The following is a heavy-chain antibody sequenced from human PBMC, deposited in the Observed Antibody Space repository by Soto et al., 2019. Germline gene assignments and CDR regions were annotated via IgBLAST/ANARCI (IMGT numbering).Heavy chain of an antibody. Sequence: SETLSLTCTVSGGSTSSDNYWSWIRQPPGKGLEWIGHIYYSGNTDYNPSLKSRLAISIDTSKNQFSLKLSSVTAADTAVYFCARQGGESSDGLYYFDSWGQGSLVTVS. CDR1: GGSTSSDNY. J-gene: IGHJ4*02. CDR2: IYYSGNT. V-gene: IGHV4-30-4*01. D-gene: IGHD3-16*01. CDR3: ARQGGESSDGLYYFDS.